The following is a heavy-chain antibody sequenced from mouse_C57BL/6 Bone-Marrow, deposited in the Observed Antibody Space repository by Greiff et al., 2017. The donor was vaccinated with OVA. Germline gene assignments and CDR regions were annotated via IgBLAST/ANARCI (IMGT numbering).Heavy chain of an antibody. CDR3: ARGLPFAY. CDR2: IYPSDSET. V-gene: IGHV1-61*01. D-gene: IGHD2-2*01. CDR1: GYTFTSYW. J-gene: IGHJ3*01. Sequence: QVQLQQPGAELVRPGSSVKLSCKASGYTFTSYWMDWVKQRPGQGLEWIGNIYPSDSETHYNQKFKDKATLTVDKSASTAYMQLSSLTSEDSAVYYCARGLPFAYWGQGTLVTVSA.